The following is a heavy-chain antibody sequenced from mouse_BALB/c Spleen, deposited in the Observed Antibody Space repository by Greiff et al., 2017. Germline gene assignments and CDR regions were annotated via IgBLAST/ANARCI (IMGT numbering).Heavy chain of an antibody. CDR1: GFTFSSYG. D-gene: IGHD4-1*01. V-gene: IGHV5-6-3*01. CDR3: ARGTGDY. J-gene: IGHJ4*01. CDR2: INSNGGST. Sequence: DVMLVESGGGLVQPGGSLKLSCAASGFTFSSYGMSWVRQTPDKRLELVATINSNGGSTYYPDSVKGRFTISRDNAKNTLYLQMSSLKSEDTAMYYCARGTGDYWGQGTSVTVSS.